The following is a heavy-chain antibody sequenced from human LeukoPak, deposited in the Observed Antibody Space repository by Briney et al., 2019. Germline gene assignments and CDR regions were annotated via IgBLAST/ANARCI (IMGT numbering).Heavy chain of an antibody. D-gene: IGHD6-19*01. Sequence: ASVKVSCKASGYTFTSYGIGWVRQAPGQGLEWMGGIIPIFGTANYAQKFQGRVTITADESTSTAYMELSSLRSEDTAVYYCASSSSVARFDPWGQGTLVTVSS. J-gene: IGHJ5*02. CDR2: IIPIFGTA. CDR1: GYTFTSYG. V-gene: IGHV1-69*13. CDR3: ASSSSVARFDP.